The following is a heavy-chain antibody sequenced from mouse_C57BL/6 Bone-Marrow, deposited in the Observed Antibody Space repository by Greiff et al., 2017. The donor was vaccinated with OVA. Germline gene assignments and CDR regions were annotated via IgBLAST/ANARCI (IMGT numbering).Heavy chain of an antibody. D-gene: IGHD2-4*01. V-gene: IGHV1-18*01. CDR2: INPKNGGT. CDR1: GYTFTDYN. Sequence: EVQLQQSGPELVKPGASVKIPCKASGYTFTDYNMDWVKQSHGQSLEWIGDINPKNGGTIYNQKFKGKATLTVDTSSSTAYSELRSLTSEDTAVYCCARPYDYPFAYWGQGTLVTVSA. J-gene: IGHJ3*01. CDR3: ARPYDYPFAY.